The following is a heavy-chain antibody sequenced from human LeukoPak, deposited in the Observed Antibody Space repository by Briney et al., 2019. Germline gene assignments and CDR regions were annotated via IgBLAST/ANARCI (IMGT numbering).Heavy chain of an antibody. D-gene: IGHD5-24*01. CDR2: IIPIFGTA. Sequence: ASVKVSCKASGGTFSSYAISWVRQAPGQGLEWMGGIIPIFGTANYAQKFQGRVTITADKSTSTAYMELSSLRSEDTAVYYCARGWLQFRYFDYWGQGTLVTVSS. V-gene: IGHV1-69*06. CDR1: GGTFSSYA. J-gene: IGHJ4*02. CDR3: ARGWLQFRYFDY.